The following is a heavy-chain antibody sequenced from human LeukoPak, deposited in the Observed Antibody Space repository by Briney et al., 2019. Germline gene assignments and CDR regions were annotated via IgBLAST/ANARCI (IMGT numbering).Heavy chain of an antibody. J-gene: IGHJ6*03. Sequence: SETLSLTCTVSGGSISSYYWSWIRQPPGKGLEWIGYIYYSGSTNYNPSLKSRVTISVDTSKNQFSLKLSSVTAADTAVYYCAREGYYGSGSPYYMDVWGKGTTVTVP. CDR3: AREGYYGSGSPYYMDV. CDR1: GGSISSYY. CDR2: IYYSGST. D-gene: IGHD3-10*01. V-gene: IGHV4-59*01.